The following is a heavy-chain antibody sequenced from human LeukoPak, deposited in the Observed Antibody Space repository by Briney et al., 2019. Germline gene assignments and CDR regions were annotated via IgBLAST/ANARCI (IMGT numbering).Heavy chain of an antibody. CDR1: GFAFSSYS. D-gene: IGHD6-19*01. CDR3: ARVSIGWYHFDY. CDR2: ISSNSRTT. J-gene: IGHJ4*02. V-gene: IGHV3-48*04. Sequence: GGSLRLSCAASGFAFSSYSMDWVRQAPGKGLELVSYISSNSRTTYYADSVKGRFTISRDNAKNTLYLQMNSLRAEDTAVYYCARVSIGWYHFDYWGQGTLVTVSS.